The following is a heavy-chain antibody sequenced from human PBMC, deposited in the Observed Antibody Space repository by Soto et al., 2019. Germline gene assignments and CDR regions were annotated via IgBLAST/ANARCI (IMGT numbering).Heavy chain of an antibody. CDR3: ARDIRVGPAGFDY. CDR1: VFTFSSYE. CDR2: ISSGGSSI. V-gene: IGHV3-48*03. Sequence: GGSLRLSCATSVFTFSSYEMNWVRQAPGKGLEGVSHISSGGSSIYYADSVKGRFTISRDNAKNSVYLQMNRLRAEDTAVYYCARDIRVGPAGFDYWGQGTLVTLSS. J-gene: IGHJ4*02. D-gene: IGHD2-2*01.